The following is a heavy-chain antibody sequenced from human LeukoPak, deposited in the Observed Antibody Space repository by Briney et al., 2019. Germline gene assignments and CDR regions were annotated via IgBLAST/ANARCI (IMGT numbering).Heavy chain of an antibody. J-gene: IGHJ4*02. CDR3: AKAPSGWYYYFDY. CDR2: ISGSGGST. V-gene: IGHV3-23*01. Sequence: GGSLRLSCAASGFTFSSYAMSWVRQAPGKGLGGVSVISGSGGSTYYADSVKGRFTISRDNSKNTLYLQMNSLRAEDTAVYYCAKAPSGWYYYFDYWGQGTLVTVSS. D-gene: IGHD6-19*01. CDR1: GFTFSSYA.